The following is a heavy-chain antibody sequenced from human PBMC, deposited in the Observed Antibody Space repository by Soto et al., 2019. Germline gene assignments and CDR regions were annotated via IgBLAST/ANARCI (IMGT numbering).Heavy chain of an antibody. CDR1: GGSISSSNW. V-gene: IGHV4-4*02. Sequence: QVQLQESGPGLVKPSGTLSLTCAVSGGSISSSNWWSWVRQPPGKGLEWIGEIYHSGSSNYNPSLKSPVTISVDNSKNQFSLKLSSVTAADTAVYYCARDRHGWYAPDAFDIWGQGTMVTVSS. J-gene: IGHJ3*02. D-gene: IGHD6-19*01. CDR3: ARDRHGWYAPDAFDI. CDR2: IYHSGSS.